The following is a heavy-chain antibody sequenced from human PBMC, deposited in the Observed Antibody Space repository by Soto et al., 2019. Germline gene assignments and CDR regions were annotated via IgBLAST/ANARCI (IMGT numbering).Heavy chain of an antibody. CDR1: GFTFSSYA. D-gene: IGHD1-26*01. V-gene: IGHV3-30-3*01. Sequence: GGALRLSCAASGFTFSSYAMHWVRQAPGKGLEWVAVISYDGSNKYYADSVKSRFTISRDNSKNTLYLQMNSLRAEDTAVYYCARGNSGSYDYYGMDVWGQGTTVTVSS. J-gene: IGHJ6*02. CDR2: ISYDGSNK. CDR3: ARGNSGSYDYYGMDV.